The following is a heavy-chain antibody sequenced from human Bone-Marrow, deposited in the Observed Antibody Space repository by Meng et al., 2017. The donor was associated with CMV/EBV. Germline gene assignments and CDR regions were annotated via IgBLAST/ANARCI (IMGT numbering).Heavy chain of an antibody. D-gene: IGHD3-22*01. CDR2: ISSSGNYI. V-gene: IGHV3-21*01. CDR3: ARDKTHRSNYYDSSGIV. CDR1: GFTFSTYN. J-gene: IGHJ4*02. Sequence: GGSLRLSCAASGFTFSTYNMNWVRQAPGKGLEWVSSISSSGNYIYYADSVKGRLTISRDNAKNSLYLRMNNLRAEDTAVYYCARDKTHRSNYYDSSGIVWGQGALVTVSS.